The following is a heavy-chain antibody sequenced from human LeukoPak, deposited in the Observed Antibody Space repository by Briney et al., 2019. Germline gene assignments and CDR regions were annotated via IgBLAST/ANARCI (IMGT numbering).Heavy chain of an antibody. D-gene: IGHD1-14*01. J-gene: IGHJ4*02. V-gene: IGHV4-31*03. CDR1: GGSISSGGYY. CDR3: ASLQQPTDILDY. Sequence: PSETLSLTCTVSGGSISSGGYYWSWIRQHPGKGLEWIGYIYYSGSTYYNPSLKSRVTISVDTSKNQFSLKLSSVTAADTAVYYCASLQQPTDILDYWGQGTLVTVSS. CDR2: IYYSGST.